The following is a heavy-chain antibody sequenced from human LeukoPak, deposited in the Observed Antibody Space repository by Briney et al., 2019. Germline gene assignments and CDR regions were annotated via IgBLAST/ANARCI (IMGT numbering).Heavy chain of an antibody. CDR1: GFTFSSYW. J-gene: IGHJ4*02. Sequence: GGSLRLSCAASGFTFSSYWMSWVRQAPGKGLEGVASINPDGREKYYVDSVKGRYTISRDNAKNSLYLQMNSLRAEDTAVYYCARAPIGYNYGLDNWGQGTLVTVSS. CDR2: INPDGREK. D-gene: IGHD5-18*01. V-gene: IGHV3-7*01. CDR3: ARAPIGYNYGLDN.